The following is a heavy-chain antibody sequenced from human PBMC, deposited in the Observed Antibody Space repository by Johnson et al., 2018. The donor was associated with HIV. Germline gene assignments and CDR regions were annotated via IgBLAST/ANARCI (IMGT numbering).Heavy chain of an antibody. CDR3: ARSGATTQDAFDI. CDR1: GFTFSSHS. Sequence: VQLVESGGGVVQPGRSLRLSCAASGFTFSSHSMYWVRQAPGKGLEWVSVIYSGGSTYYADSVKGRFSISRDNSKNTLYLQMNNLRAEDTAVYYCARSGATTQDAFDIWGQGTMVSVSS. D-gene: IGHD7-27*01. CDR2: IYSGGST. V-gene: IGHV3-66*01. J-gene: IGHJ3*02.